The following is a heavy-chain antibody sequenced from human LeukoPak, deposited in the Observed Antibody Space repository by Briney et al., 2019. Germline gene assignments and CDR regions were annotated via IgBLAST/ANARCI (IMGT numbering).Heavy chain of an antibody. CDR2: IIPILGIA. J-gene: IGHJ5*02. Sequence: GASVKVSCKASGGTFSSYAISWVRQAPGQGLEWMGRIIPILGIANYAQKFQGRVTITADESTSTAYMELSSLRSEDTAVYYCARDLSGGYSYGPNWFDPWGQGTLVTVSS. D-gene: IGHD5-18*01. V-gene: IGHV1-69*04. CDR3: ARDLSGGYSYGPNWFDP. CDR1: GGTFSSYA.